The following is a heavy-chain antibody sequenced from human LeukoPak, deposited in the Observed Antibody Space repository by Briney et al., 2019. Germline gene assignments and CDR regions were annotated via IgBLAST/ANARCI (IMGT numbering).Heavy chain of an antibody. D-gene: IGHD1-26*01. CDR2: FDPEDGET. J-gene: IGHJ6*02. Sequence: GASVKVSCKVSVYTLTELSMHWVRQAPGKGLEWMGGFDPEDGETIYAQKFQGRVTMTEDTSTDTAYMELSSLRSEDTAVYYCATGELPYYYYGMDVWGQGTTVTVSS. CDR1: VYTLTELS. V-gene: IGHV1-24*01. CDR3: ATGELPYYYYGMDV.